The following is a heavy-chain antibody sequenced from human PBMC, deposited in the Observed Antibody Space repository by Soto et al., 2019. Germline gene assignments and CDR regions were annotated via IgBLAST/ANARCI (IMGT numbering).Heavy chain of an antibody. V-gene: IGHV3-23*01. CDR2: ITGSGDRT. CDR3: AKGLVSGSYAASDS. Sequence: EVQLLESGGGLVQPGGSLRLSCAASGFTFSSYALSWVRQAPGKGLEWVSAITGSGDRTYYADSVKGRLTISIDNSKNTLSLEMNSLRAEDTAVYYCAKGLVSGSYAASDSWGQGTLVTVSS. J-gene: IGHJ5*01. D-gene: IGHD1-26*01. CDR1: GFTFSSYA.